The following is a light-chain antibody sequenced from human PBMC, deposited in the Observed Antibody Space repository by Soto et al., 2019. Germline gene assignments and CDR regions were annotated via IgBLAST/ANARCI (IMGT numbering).Light chain of an antibody. CDR3: HQATSGLRT. Sequence: IVMTQSPVTLSMSPGDRATLSCRASQNVATNVAWYQQKPDQAPRLLIYGASIRATGVPARFSGSGSGTEFTLTIDSLQSEDFAVFYCHQATSGLRTFGRGTRVEV. J-gene: IGKJ1*01. CDR2: GAS. V-gene: IGKV3-15*01. CDR1: QNVATN.